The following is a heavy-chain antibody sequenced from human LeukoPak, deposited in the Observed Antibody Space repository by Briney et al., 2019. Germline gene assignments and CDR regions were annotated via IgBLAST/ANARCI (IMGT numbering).Heavy chain of an antibody. CDR2: ISGSGGST. CDR3: AKDYYDSSGFDY. CDR1: GFTFSSYG. J-gene: IGHJ4*02. D-gene: IGHD3-22*01. V-gene: IGHV3-23*01. Sequence: PGGTLRLSCAASGFTFSSYGMSWVRQAPGKGLEWVSAISGSGGSTYYADSVKGRFTISRDNSKNTLYLQMNSLRAEDTAVYYCAKDYYDSSGFDYWGQGTLVTVSS.